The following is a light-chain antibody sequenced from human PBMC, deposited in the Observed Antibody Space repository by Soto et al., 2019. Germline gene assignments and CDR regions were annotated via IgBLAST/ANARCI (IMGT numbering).Light chain of an antibody. Sequence: EIVMTQSPATLSVSPGERATLSCRASQSVSSNLAWYQQKPGQAPRLLIYDASNRATGIPARFSGSGSGTDFTLTISSLEPEDFAVYYCQQYTNWPTFGQGTKVDIK. V-gene: IGKV3D-15*01. CDR1: QSVSSN. CDR2: DAS. CDR3: QQYTNWPT. J-gene: IGKJ1*01.